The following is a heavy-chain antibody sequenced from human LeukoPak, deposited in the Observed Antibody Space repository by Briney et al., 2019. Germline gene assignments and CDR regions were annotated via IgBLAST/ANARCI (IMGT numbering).Heavy chain of an antibody. D-gene: IGHD6-19*01. CDR2: INAGNGNT. CDR1: GYTFTSYA. Sequence: GASVKVSCKASGYTFTSYAMHWVRQAPGQRLEWMGWINAGNGNTKYSQKFQGRVTITRDTSASTAYMELSSLRSEDMAVYYCARLSSDGAFDIWGQGTMVTVSS. V-gene: IGHV1-3*03. CDR3: ARLSSDGAFDI. J-gene: IGHJ3*02.